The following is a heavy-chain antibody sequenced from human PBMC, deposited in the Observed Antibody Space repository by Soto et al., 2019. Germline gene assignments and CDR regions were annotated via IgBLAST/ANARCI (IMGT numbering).Heavy chain of an antibody. CDR1: GYTFTSYY. Sequence: QVQLVQSGAEVKKPGASVKVSCKASGYTFTSYYMHWVRQAPGQGLEWMGIINPSGGSTSYAQKFQGRVTMTRDTSTSTVYRELSSLRSEDTAVYYCARDLGPDCSGGSCYWFDPWSQGTLVTVFS. V-gene: IGHV1-46*01. CDR3: ARDLGPDCSGGSCYWFDP. D-gene: IGHD2-15*01. CDR2: INPSGGST. J-gene: IGHJ5*02.